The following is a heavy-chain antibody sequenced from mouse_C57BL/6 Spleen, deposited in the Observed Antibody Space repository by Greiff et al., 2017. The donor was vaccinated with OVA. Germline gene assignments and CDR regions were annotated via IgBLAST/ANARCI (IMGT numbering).Heavy chain of an antibody. V-gene: IGHV3-6*01. J-gene: IGHJ3*01. CDR2: ISYDGSN. CDR3: AREGLRRGAFAY. CDR1: GYSITSGYY. D-gene: IGHD2-4*01. Sequence: EVKLEESGPGLVKPSQSLSLTCSVTGYSITSGYYWNWIRQFPGNKLEWMGYISYDGSNNYNPSLKNRISITRDTSKNQFFLKLNSVTTEDTATYYCAREGLRRGAFAYWGQGTLVTVSA.